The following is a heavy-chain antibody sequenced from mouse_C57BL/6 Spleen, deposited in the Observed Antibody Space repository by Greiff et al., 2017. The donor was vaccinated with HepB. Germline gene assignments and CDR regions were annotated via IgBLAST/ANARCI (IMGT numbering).Heavy chain of an antibody. Sequence: EVHLVESGGGLVQPGGSLKLSCAASGFTFSDYYMYWVRQTPEKRLEWVAYISNGGGSTYYPDTVKGRFTISRDNAKNTLYLQMSRLKSEDTAMYYCARQDGDYWYFDVWGTGTTVTVSS. CDR1: GFTFSDYY. CDR2: ISNGGGST. V-gene: IGHV5-12*01. CDR3: ARQDGDYWYFDV. J-gene: IGHJ1*03. D-gene: IGHD2-13*01.